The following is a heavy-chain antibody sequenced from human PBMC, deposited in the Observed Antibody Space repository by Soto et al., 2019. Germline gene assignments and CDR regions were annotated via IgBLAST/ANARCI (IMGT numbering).Heavy chain of an antibody. CDR1: GFTFDDYA. V-gene: IGHV3-9*01. CDR3: AKDRGSAFDI. CDR2: ISWNSGSI. Sequence: EVQLVESGGGLVQPGRSLRLSCAASGFTFDDYAMHWVRQAPGKGLEWVSGISWNSGSIGYADSVKGRFTISRDNAKNSLYLQMNTLRAEDTAVYYCAKDRGSAFDIWGQGTMVTVSS. J-gene: IGHJ3*02.